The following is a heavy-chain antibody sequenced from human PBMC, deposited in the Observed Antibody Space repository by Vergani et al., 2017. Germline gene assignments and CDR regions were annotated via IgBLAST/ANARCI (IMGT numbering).Heavy chain of an antibody. CDR2: IYHSGST. CDR3: ARQSYDSSGYYSHYYYYYMDV. Sequence: QVQLQESGPGLVKPSETLSLTCAVSGYSISSGYYWGWIRQPPGKGLEWIGSIYHSGSTYYNPSLKSRVTISVDTSKNQFSLKLSSVTAADTAVYYCARQSYDSSGYYSHYYYYYMDVWGKGTTVTVSS. J-gene: IGHJ6*03. D-gene: IGHD3-22*01. V-gene: IGHV4-38-2*01. CDR1: GYSISSGYY.